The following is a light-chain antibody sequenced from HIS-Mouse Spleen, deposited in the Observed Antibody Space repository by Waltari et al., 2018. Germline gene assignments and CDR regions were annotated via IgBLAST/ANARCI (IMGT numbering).Light chain of an antibody. J-gene: IGLJ2*01. CDR3: SSYTSSSFNVV. Sequence: QSALTHPASVPGSPGQAITIPCTGTSSAVGGYNHSSWYQQHPGKAPKLMIYDVSNRPSGVSNRFSGSKSGNTASLTISGLQAEDEADYYCSSYTSSSFNVVFGGGTKLTVL. CDR2: DVS. V-gene: IGLV2-14*03. CDR1: SSAVGGYNH.